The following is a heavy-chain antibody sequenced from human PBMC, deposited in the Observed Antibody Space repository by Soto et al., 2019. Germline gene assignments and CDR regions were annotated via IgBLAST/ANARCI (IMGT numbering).Heavy chain of an antibody. J-gene: IGHJ4*02. Sequence: PGGSLRLSCAASGFTFSSYGMHWVRQAPGKGLEWVAVIWYDGSNKYYADSVKGRFTISRDNSKNTLYLQMNSLRAEDTAVYYCARDESGDYYDSSGPLVPWGQGTLVTVSS. CDR2: IWYDGSNK. V-gene: IGHV3-33*01. CDR3: ARDESGDYYDSSGPLVP. CDR1: GFTFSSYG. D-gene: IGHD3-22*01.